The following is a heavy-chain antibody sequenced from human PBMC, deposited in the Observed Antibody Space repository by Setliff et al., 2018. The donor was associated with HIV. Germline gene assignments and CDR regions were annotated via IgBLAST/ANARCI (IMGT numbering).Heavy chain of an antibody. CDR1: GGPISSSSHY. D-gene: IGHD2-21*02. V-gene: IGHV4-39*06. CDR2: IYYGGTP. CDR3: SSTVPAQLMSFHV. Sequence: PSETLSLTCTVSGGPISSSSHYWGWIRQPPGKSLEWIGSIYYGGTPYYNPSLRSRVTISVGTSKNQFTLKLRSMTAADTAVYYCSSTVPAQLMSFHVWGQGTVVTVSS. J-gene: IGHJ3*01.